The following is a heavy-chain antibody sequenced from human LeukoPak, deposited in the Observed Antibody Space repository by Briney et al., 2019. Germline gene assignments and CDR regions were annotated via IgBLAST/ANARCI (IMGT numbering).Heavy chain of an antibody. Sequence: GGSLKLPCAAPGFTFSSYLTIWVRQAPGNGLEWVANIKQDGSEKYYVDSVKGRFTISRDNAKNSLYLQMNSLRAEDTAVYYCARVSDYGDLIWGQGTLVTVSS. CDR2: IKQDGSEK. CDR1: GFTFSSYL. J-gene: IGHJ4*02. D-gene: IGHD4-17*01. CDR3: ARVSDYGDLI. V-gene: IGHV3-7*01.